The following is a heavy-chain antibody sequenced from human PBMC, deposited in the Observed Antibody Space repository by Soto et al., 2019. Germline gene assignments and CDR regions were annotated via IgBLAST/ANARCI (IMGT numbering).Heavy chain of an antibody. CDR2: ICWDDDK. CDR1: GFSLSTGVVG. CDR3: ARRRKDILTGSAHRNFDL. Sequence: SGPTLVNPTQTPTLTCSLSGFSLSTGVVGVGWIRQPPGKALEWLALICWDDDKHYSPSLKSRLTITKDTSKNQVVLTMTNMDPVDTATYYCARRRKDILTGSAHRNFDLWGRGTLVTVSS. V-gene: IGHV2-5*02. J-gene: IGHJ2*01. D-gene: IGHD3-9*01.